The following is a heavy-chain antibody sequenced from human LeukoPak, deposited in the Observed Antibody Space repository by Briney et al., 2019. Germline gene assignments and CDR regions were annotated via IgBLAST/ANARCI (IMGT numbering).Heavy chain of an antibody. J-gene: IGHJ4*02. CDR3: ARDQYYYGSGSYGLDY. CDR1: GGSISSYY. Sequence: PSETLSLTCTVSGGSISSYYWSWIRQPAGKGLEWIGRIYTSGSTNYNPSLKRRVTMSVDTSKNQFSLKLSSVTAADTAVYYCARDQYYYGSGSYGLDYWGQGTLVTVSS. CDR2: IYTSGST. D-gene: IGHD3-10*01. V-gene: IGHV4-4*07.